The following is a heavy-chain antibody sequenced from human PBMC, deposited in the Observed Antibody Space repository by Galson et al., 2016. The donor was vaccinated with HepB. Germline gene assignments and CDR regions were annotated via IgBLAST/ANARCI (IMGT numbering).Heavy chain of an antibody. D-gene: IGHD5-18*01. CDR3: ARALKPWLPLHDPYGMDV. Sequence: SLRLSCAASGFTFSDYYMSWIRQAPGKGLEWVSYISSSGSTIYYADSVKGRFTISRDNAKNSLHLQMNSLRAEDTAVYYCARALKPWLPLHDPYGMDVWGQGTTVTVSS. J-gene: IGHJ6*02. CDR2: ISSSGSTI. CDR1: GFTFSDYY. V-gene: IGHV3-11*01.